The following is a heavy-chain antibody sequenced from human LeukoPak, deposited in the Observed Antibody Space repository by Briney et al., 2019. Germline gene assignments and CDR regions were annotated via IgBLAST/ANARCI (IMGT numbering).Heavy chain of an antibody. V-gene: IGHV3-48*03. CDR2: ISRTGNSI. Sequence: GGSLRLSCAASGFTLSSYEMNWVRLAPGKGLEWMSYISRTGNSIYYADSVKGRVTISRDSAKNSLYLQMNSLRAEDTAVYYCARGPYSSNWYVDYWGQGTLVTVAS. J-gene: IGHJ4*02. D-gene: IGHD6-13*01. CDR1: GFTLSSYE. CDR3: ARGPYSSNWYVDY.